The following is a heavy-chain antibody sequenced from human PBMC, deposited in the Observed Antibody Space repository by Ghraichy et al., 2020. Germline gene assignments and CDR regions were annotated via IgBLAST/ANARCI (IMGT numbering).Heavy chain of an antibody. D-gene: IGHD3-10*01. CDR2: ISAYNGNT. Sequence: ASVKVSCMTSGHTFTSYGFSWVRQAPGQGLEWMGWISAYNGNTKYAQKFQGRLTMTTDRSTATAYMDLRSLRSGDTAVYYCARDLFPSQARVFGFWGQGTQSSVSS. J-gene: IGHJ4*02. CDR1: GHTFTSYG. V-gene: IGHV1-18*01. CDR3: ARDLFPSQARVFGF.